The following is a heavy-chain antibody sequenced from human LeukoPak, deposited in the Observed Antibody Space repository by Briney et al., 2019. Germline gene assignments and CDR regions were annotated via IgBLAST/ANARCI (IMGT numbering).Heavy chain of an antibody. CDR2: IYPDDSDA. D-gene: IGHD2-2*01. CDR1: GYSFTTYW. V-gene: IGHV5-51*01. Sequence: GESLKISCKASGYSFTTYWLAWVRQMPGKGLEWMGIIYPDDSDARYRPSFQGQDTISADKSISTAYLQWSSLKASDTAMYYCARQGYCSSTSCYVDFWGQGTLVTVSS. J-gene: IGHJ4*02. CDR3: ARQGYCSSTSCYVDF.